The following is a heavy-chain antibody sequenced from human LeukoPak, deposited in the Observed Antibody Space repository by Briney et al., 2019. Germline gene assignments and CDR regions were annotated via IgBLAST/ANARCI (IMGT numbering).Heavy chain of an antibody. J-gene: IGHJ6*03. D-gene: IGHD2-2*01. Sequence: SETLSLTCAVYGGSFSGYYWSWIRQPPGKGLEWIGEINHSGSTNYNPSLKSRVTISVDTSKNQFSLKLSSVTAADTAVYYCARGFVVVPAADQDYYDMHVWGKGTTVTVSS. V-gene: IGHV4-34*01. CDR2: INHSGST. CDR3: ARGFVVVPAADQDYYDMHV. CDR1: GGSFSGYY.